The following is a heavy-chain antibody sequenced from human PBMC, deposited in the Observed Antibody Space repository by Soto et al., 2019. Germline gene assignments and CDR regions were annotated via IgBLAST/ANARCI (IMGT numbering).Heavy chain of an antibody. CDR1: GGSMRGQH. D-gene: IGHD3-16*01. J-gene: IGHJ4*02. Sequence: QVQLQESGPGLVKPSETLSLTCTVSGGSMRGQHWSWIRQPPGKGLEWIGHHSDSTNYNPSLKSRITTSTATSNNQFSLKLSSVTAAHTAVYYCATYTVGEGGRGYWGQGTLVTVSS. V-gene: IGHV4-4*09. CDR3: ATYTVGEGGRGY. CDR2: HHSDST.